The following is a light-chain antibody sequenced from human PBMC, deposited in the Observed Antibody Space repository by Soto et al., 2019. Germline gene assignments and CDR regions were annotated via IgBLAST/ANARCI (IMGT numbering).Light chain of an antibody. V-gene: IGLV2-8*01. CDR2: EVS. CDR3: GSYAGRNNML. CDR1: SSDVGGYNY. Sequence: QSALTQPPSASGSPGQSVTISCAGTSSDVGGYNYVSWYQQHPGKAPKLMIYEVSKRPSGVPDRFSGSNAGNTASLTVSGLQAEDEADYYCGSYAGRNNMLFGGGTKLTVL. J-gene: IGLJ2*01.